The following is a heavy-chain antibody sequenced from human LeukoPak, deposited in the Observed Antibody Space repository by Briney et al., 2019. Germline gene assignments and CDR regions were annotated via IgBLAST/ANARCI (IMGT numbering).Heavy chain of an antibody. D-gene: IGHD4-17*01. Sequence: GGSLRLSCTASGFTFSSYAMNWVRQAPGKGLEWLSYISSSGTTIKYADSVKGRFTISRDNAKNSLYLQVNSLRAEDTAVYYCARIMITVTTSDYWGQGTLVTVSS. CDR2: ISSSGTTI. V-gene: IGHV3-48*03. CDR3: ARIMITVTTSDY. CDR1: GFTFSSYA. J-gene: IGHJ4*02.